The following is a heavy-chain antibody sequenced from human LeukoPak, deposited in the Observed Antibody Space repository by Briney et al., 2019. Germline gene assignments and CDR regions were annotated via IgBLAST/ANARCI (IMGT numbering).Heavy chain of an antibody. V-gene: IGHV1-18*01. J-gene: IGHJ5*02. CDR2: ISAYNGNT. Sequence: GASVKVSCKASGYTFTSYGISWVRQAPGQGLEWMGWISAYNGNTNYAQKLQGRVTMTTDTSTSTAYMELRSLRSEDTAVYYCARCTSTGRPWYYYGSGVNWFDPWGQGTLVTVSS. D-gene: IGHD3-10*01. CDR1: GYTFTSYG. CDR3: ARCTSTGRPWYYYGSGVNWFDP.